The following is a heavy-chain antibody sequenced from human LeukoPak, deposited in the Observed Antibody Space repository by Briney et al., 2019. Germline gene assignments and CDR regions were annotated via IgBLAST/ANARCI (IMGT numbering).Heavy chain of an antibody. CDR1: GFTFSSYS. V-gene: IGHV3-48*01. CDR2: ISSSSSTI. J-gene: IGHJ6*03. Sequence: GGSLRLPCAASGFTFSSYSMNWVRQAPGKGLEWVSYISSSSSTIYYADSVKGRFTISRDNAKNSLYLQMNSLRAEDTAVYYCASSPPAAAGHYYYYYMDVWGKGTTVTVSS. D-gene: IGHD6-13*01. CDR3: ASSPPAAAGHYYYYYMDV.